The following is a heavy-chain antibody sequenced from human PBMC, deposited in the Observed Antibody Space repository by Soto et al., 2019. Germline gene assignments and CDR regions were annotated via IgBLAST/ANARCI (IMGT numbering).Heavy chain of an antibody. CDR2: INSHGSST. J-gene: IGHJ5*02. CDR3: ARESATGFWFDP. CDR1: GFTFSSYG. D-gene: IGHD6-25*01. Sequence: GGSVRLSCAASGFTFSSYGMSWVRRAPGGGMVWVSRINSHGSSTSYADSVTCPFTTSSDNANNTLYLQMNSLRAEDTAVYYCARESATGFWFDPWGQGTLVTVSS. V-gene: IGHV3-74*01.